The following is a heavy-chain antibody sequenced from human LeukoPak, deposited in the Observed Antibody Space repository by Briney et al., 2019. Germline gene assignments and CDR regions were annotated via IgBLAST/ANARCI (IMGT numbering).Heavy chain of an antibody. CDR2: ISGSGGST. CDR1: GFTFSSYG. J-gene: IGHJ5*02. CDR3: AKDPVTAMVMDWFDP. Sequence: GGSLRLSCAASGFTFSSYGMSWVRQAPGKGLEWVSAISGSGGSTYYADSVKGRFTISRDNSKNTLYLQMNSLRAEDTAVYYCAKDPVTAMVMDWFDPWGQGTLVTVSS. V-gene: IGHV3-23*01. D-gene: IGHD5-18*01.